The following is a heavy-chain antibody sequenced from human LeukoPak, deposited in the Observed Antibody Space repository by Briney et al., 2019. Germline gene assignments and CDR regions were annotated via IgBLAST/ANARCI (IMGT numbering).Heavy chain of an antibody. CDR1: GGSISSSSYY. V-gene: IGHV4-39*01. J-gene: IGHJ4*02. Sequence: PSETLSLTCTVSGGSISSSSYYWGWLRQPPGKGLEWIGSIYYSGSTYYNPSLKSRVTISVDTSKNQFSLKLSSVTAADTAVYYCARRGRHYDFWSGYYKRKGYFDYWGQGTLVTVSS. CDR3: ARRGRHYDFWSGYYKRKGYFDY. D-gene: IGHD3-3*01. CDR2: IYYSGST.